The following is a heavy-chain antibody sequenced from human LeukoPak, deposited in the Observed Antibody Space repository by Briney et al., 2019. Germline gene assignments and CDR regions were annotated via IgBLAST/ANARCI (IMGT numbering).Heavy chain of an antibody. Sequence: GGSLRLSCAASGFTFSSYAMTWVRQAPGKGLEWVSGISKSGNKTYYADSVAGRLTISRDNSKNTLYLQMNSLRADDTAVYYCAATVTTGRAEHYWGQGTLVTVSS. V-gene: IGHV3-23*05. CDR2: ISKSGNKT. CDR3: AATVTTGRAEHY. J-gene: IGHJ4*02. CDR1: GFTFSSYA. D-gene: IGHD4-17*01.